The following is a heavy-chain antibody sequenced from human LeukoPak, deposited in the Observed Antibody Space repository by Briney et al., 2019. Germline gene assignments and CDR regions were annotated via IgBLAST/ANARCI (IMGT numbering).Heavy chain of an antibody. J-gene: IGHJ3*02. CDR3: ARDLLAVTGAFDI. CDR2: IYYSGST. CDR1: GGSISSGDYY. V-gene: IGHV4-30-4*08. Sequence: SQTLSLTCTVSGGSISSGDYYWSWIRQPPGKGLEWIGYIYYSGSTYYNPSLKSRVTISVDTSRNQFSLKLSSVTAADTAVYYCARDLLAVTGAFDIWGQGTTVTVSS. D-gene: IGHD1-1*01.